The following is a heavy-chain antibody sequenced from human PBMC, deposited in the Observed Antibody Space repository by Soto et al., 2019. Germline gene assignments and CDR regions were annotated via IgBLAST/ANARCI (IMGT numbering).Heavy chain of an antibody. CDR3: AFPATADFDY. D-gene: IGHD6-13*01. J-gene: IGHJ4*02. Sequence: QVQLQESGPGLVKPSGTLSLTCAVSGGSISSTNWWTWVRQSPGRGLEWIGEIYHSGTTNDSPSLKSRVNIAVDMSTNHLSLTLISVTAADTAVYYCAFPATADFDYWGKGILVTVSS. CDR1: GGSISSTNW. V-gene: IGHV4-4*02. CDR2: IYHSGTT.